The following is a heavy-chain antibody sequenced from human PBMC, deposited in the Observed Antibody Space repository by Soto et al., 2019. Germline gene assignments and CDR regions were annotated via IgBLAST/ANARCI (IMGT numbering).Heavy chain of an antibody. D-gene: IGHD3-3*01. J-gene: IGHJ6*02. CDR2: INHSGST. CDR1: GGSFSGYY. CDR3: ARGATYYDFWSGYYPRWGPYYYYGMDV. V-gene: IGHV4-34*01. Sequence: PSETLSLTCAVYGGSFSGYYWSWIRQPPGKGLEWIGEINHSGSTNYNPSLKSRVTISVDTSKNQFSLKLSSVTAADTAVYYCARGATYYDFWSGYYPRWGPYYYYGMDVWGQGTTVT.